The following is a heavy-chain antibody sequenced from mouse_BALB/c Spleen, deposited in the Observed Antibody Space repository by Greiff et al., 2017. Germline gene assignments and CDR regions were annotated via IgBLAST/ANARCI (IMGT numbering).Heavy chain of an antibody. Sequence: VQLQQSGAELVKPGASVKLSCKASGYTFTSYWMHWVKQRPGQGLEWIGEINPSNGRTNYNEKFKSKATLTVDKSSSTAYMQLSSLTSEDSAVYYCARSEDYYAMDYWGQGTSGTGSS. CDR2: INPSNGRT. CDR1: GYTFTSYW. CDR3: ARSEDYYAMDY. J-gene: IGHJ4*01. V-gene: IGHV1S81*02.